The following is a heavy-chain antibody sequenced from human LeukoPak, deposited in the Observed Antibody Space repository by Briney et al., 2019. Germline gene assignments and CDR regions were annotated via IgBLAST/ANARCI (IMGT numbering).Heavy chain of an antibody. CDR2: ISGSGGSL. CDR1: GFTFSSYA. D-gene: IGHD6-6*01. J-gene: IGHJ4*02. CDR3: ARGFEYSSSSYY. V-gene: IGHV3-23*01. Sequence: PGGSLRLSCAGSGFTFSSYAMSWVRQAPGKGLECVSTISGSGGSLYYADSVKGRFTISRDNSKNTLYLQMNSLTAEDTAVYYCARGFEYSSSSYYWGQGTLVTVSS.